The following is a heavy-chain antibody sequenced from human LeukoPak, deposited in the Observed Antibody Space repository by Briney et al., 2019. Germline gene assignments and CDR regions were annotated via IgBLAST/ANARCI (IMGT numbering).Heavy chain of an antibody. CDR3: AREARGSSSSGTAYYMDV. CDR1: GFTFSSYW. CDR2: INSDGSST. V-gene: IGHV3-74*01. Sequence: GGSLRLSCAVSGFTFSSYWMHWVRQAPGKGLVWVSRINSDGSSTSYADSVKGRFTISRDNAKNTLYLQMNSLRAEDTAVYYCAREARGSSSSGTAYYMDVWGQGTLVTVSS. J-gene: IGHJ4*02. D-gene: IGHD6-6*01.